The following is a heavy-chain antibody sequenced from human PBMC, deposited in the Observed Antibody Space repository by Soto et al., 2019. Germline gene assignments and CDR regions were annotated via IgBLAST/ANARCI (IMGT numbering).Heavy chain of an antibody. Sequence: GGSLRLSCAASGFTFDDYGMSWVRQAPGKGLEWVSGINWNGGSTGYADSVKGRFTISRDNAKNSLYLQMNSLRAEDTALYHCAGGYGGRRGVAFDIWGQGTMVTVSS. J-gene: IGHJ3*02. V-gene: IGHV3-20*01. CDR3: AGGYGGRRGVAFDI. D-gene: IGHD3-22*01. CDR2: INWNGGST. CDR1: GFTFDDYG.